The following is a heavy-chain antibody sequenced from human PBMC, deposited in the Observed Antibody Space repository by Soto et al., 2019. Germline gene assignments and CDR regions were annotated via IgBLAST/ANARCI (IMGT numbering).Heavy chain of an antibody. J-gene: IGHJ4*02. Sequence: GGSLRLSCAASGFTFSSYAMSWVRQAPGKGLEWVSAISGSGGSTYYADSVKGRFTISRDNSKNTLYLQMNSLRAEDTAVYYCARYSGYDRNYFDYWGQGTLVTVSS. V-gene: IGHV3-23*01. CDR2: ISGSGGST. CDR3: ARYSGYDRNYFDY. CDR1: GFTFSSYA. D-gene: IGHD5-12*01.